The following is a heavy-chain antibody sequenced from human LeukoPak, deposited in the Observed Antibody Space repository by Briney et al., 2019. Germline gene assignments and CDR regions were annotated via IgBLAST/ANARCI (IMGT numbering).Heavy chain of an antibody. V-gene: IGHV4-59*01. CDR2: IYYSGST. J-gene: IGHJ6*03. CDR1: GGSISSYY. CDR3: ARGACPSGYYMDV. Sequence: PSETLSLTCTVSGGSISSYYWSWIRQPPGKGLEWIGYIYYSGSTNYNPSLKSRVTISVDTSKNQFSLKLSSVTAADTAVYYCARGACPSGYYMDVWGKGTTVTVSS. D-gene: IGHD5/OR15-5a*01.